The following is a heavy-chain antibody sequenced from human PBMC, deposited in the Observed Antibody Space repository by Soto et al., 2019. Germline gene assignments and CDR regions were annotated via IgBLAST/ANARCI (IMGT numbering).Heavy chain of an antibody. J-gene: IGHJ4*02. Sequence: SETLSLTCAVYGGSFSGYYWSWIRQPPGKGLEWIGEINHSGSTNYNPSLKSRVTISVDTSKNQFSLKLSSVTAADTAVYYCATNSGSYRRSFDYWGQGTQVTVSS. V-gene: IGHV4-34*01. D-gene: IGHD1-26*01. CDR3: ATNSGSYRRSFDY. CDR2: INHSGST. CDR1: GGSFSGYY.